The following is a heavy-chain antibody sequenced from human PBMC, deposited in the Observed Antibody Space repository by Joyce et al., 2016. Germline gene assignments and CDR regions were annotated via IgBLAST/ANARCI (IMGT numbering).Heavy chain of an antibody. CDR2: IRSKANSYTT. V-gene: IGHV3-72*01. D-gene: IGHD3-10*01. CDR1: GFTFSDHF. Sequence: EVQLVESGGGLVQPGGSLRLSCAASGFTFSDHFMDWVRQAPGEVLEWIARIRSKANSYTTEYAASVKGRFTISRDDSKNSLYLQMDSLKTEDTAVYYCNKDRAPWGQGTLVTVSS. J-gene: IGHJ5*02. CDR3: NKDRAP.